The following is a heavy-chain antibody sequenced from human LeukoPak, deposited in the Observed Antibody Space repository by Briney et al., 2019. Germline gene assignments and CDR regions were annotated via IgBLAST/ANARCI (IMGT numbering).Heavy chain of an antibody. V-gene: IGHV3-7*01. Sequence: PGGSLRLSCAASGFTFSSYAMSWVRQAPGKGLEWVANIRGDGYEKHFADSVKGRFTISRDNAKNSVDLQMNNLRAEDTAVFYRVRNGDYYRLDYWGQGTLVTVSS. CDR3: VRNGDYYRLDY. CDR1: GFTFSSYA. D-gene: IGHD2-21*02. CDR2: IRGDGYEK. J-gene: IGHJ4*02.